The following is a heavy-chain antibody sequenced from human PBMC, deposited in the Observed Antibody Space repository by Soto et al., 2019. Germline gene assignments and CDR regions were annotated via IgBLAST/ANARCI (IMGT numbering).Heavy chain of an antibody. J-gene: IGHJ5*02. D-gene: IGHD6-19*01. CDR1: GFTFSSYA. V-gene: IGHV3-23*01. CDR3: AKDWASGWYTNWFDP. CDR2: ISGSGGST. Sequence: GGSLRLSCAASGFTFSSYAMRWVRQAPGKGLEWVSAISGSGGSTYYADSVKGRFTISRDNSKNTLYLQMNSLRAEDTAVYYCAKDWASGWYTNWFDPWGQGTLVTVSS.